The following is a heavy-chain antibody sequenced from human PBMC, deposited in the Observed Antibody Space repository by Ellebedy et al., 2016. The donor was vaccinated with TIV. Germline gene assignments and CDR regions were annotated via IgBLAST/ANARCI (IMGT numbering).Heavy chain of an antibody. J-gene: IGHJ4*02. Sequence: GESLKISCTASGFAFSHYWMSWVRQAPGKGPEWVANINQHGSEKYYVGSVKGRFTVARDNAKNSLYMHMKSLRAEDTAVYYCARDAPVLRYFDWQIKDDYWGQGTLVTVSS. D-gene: IGHD3-9*01. V-gene: IGHV3-7*01. CDR3: ARDAPVLRYFDWQIKDDY. CDR2: INQHGSEK. CDR1: GFAFSHYW.